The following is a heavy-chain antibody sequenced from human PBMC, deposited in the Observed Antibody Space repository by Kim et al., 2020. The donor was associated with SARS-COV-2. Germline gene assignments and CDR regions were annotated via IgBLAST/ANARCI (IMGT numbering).Heavy chain of an antibody. CDR1: GFTFSIYA. V-gene: IGHV3-23*01. J-gene: IGHJ5*02. D-gene: IGHD2-21*02. Sequence: GGSLRLSCAASGFTFSIYALSWVRQAPGKGLEWVSTIRSSGGTTYYADSVKGRFTISRDNSKNTLYLQMNSLRAEDTAIYYCAKLTCGGDCSFDPWGQGTLVTVSS. CDR3: AKLTCGGDCSFDP. CDR2: IRSSGGTT.